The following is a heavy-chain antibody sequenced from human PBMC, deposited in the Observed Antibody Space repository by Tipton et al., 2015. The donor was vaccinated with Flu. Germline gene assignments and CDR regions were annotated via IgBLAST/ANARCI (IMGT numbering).Heavy chain of an antibody. CDR3: ARDQVGLLPASYYYYGMDV. D-gene: IGHD2-2*01. CDR2: IYYSGST. CDR1: GGSISSSSYY. Sequence: TLSPTCTVSGGSISSSSYYWGWIRQPPGKGLEWIGSIYYSGSTYYNPSLKSRVTISVDTSKNQFSLKLSSVTAADTAVYYCARDQVGLLPASYYYYGMDVWGQGTTVTVSS. V-gene: IGHV4-39*07. J-gene: IGHJ6*02.